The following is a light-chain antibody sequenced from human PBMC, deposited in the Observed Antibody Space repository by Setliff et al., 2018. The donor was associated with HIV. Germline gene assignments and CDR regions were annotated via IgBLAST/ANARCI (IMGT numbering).Light chain of an antibody. J-gene: IGLJ1*01. CDR3: CSYAGSSTYV. V-gene: IGLV2-23*02. Sequence: QSALAQPASVSGSPGQSITLSCTGTSSDVGSYNLVSWYQHHPGKAPKLMIYEVSKRPSGVSNRFSGSKSGNTASLTISGLQAEDEADYYCCSYAGSSTYVCGTGTKVTVL. CDR1: SSDVGSYNL. CDR2: EVS.